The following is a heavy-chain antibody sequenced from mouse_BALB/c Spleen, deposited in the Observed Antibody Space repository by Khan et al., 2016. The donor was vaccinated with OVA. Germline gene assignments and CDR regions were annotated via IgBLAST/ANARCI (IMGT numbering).Heavy chain of an antibody. J-gene: IGHJ4*01. CDR2: ISSTGST. V-gene: IGHV3-2*02. D-gene: IGHD2-13*01. Sequence: EVQLQESGPGLVKPSQSLSLTCTVTGYSITSDYAWNWIRQFPGNKLEWMGYISSTGSTSINPSLKSRISITLDTSKNQFFLHLNSLTIEDTATYYCARALYYSDSYAMDVWGQGTSVTVSS. CDR1: GYSITSDYA. CDR3: ARALYYSDSYAMDV.